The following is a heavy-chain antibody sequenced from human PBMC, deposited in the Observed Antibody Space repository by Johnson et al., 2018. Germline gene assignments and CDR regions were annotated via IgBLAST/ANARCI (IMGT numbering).Heavy chain of an antibody. Sequence: EVQLVESGGGLAQPGGSLRLSCVASGFAFRDYSMTWVRQAPGKGLEWVSGISGNGGDTYYADSIKGRFTMSRDNSKGTLYLQMEGLGVEDSAVDLCAEAGFVWLLYAPSNYVMDVWGHGTAVTVSS. D-gene: IGHD3-3*01. J-gene: IGHJ6*02. CDR3: AEAGFVWLLYAPSNYVMDV. CDR1: GFAFRDYS. V-gene: IGHV3-23*04. CDR2: ISGNGGDT.